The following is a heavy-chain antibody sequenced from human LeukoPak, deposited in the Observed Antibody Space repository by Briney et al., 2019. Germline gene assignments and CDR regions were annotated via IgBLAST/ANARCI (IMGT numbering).Heavy chain of an antibody. D-gene: IGHD6-19*01. J-gene: IGHJ4*02. V-gene: IGHV1-8*01. Sequence: GASVKVSCKASGYTFTSYDINWVRQATGQGLEWMGWMNPNSGNTGYAQKFQGRVTMTRDTSTSTVYMELSSLRSEDTAVYYCARARPVAHFDYWGQGTLVTVSS. CDR1: GYTFTSYD. CDR3: ARARPVAHFDY. CDR2: MNPNSGNT.